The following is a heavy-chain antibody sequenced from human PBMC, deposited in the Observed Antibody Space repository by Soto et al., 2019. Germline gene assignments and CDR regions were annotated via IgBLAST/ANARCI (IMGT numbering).Heavy chain of an antibody. D-gene: IGHD4-17*01. CDR2: IIPILGIA. Sequence: QVQLVQSGAEVKKPGSSVKVSCKASGGTFSSYTISWVRQAPGQGLEWMGRIIPILGIANYAQKFQGRVTITADKSTSTAYMELSSLRSEATAVYYCARDYGGNSDYYYGMDVWGQGTTVTVSS. J-gene: IGHJ6*02. CDR1: GGTFSSYT. V-gene: IGHV1-69*02. CDR3: ARDYGGNSDYYYGMDV.